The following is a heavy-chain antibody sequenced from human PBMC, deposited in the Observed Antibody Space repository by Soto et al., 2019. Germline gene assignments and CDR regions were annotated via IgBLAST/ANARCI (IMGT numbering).Heavy chain of an antibody. V-gene: IGHV3-30*18. D-gene: IGHD6-19*01. Sequence: GGPLMHTYGSSEFSIRYYSMHLISPTPGKGLEWVAVVSHDGRNTHYADSVKGRFTISRDSSKNTVSLEMTRLRAEDTAVYYCAKGGRQWLVTSDFNYWGQGALVTVS. J-gene: IGHJ4*02. CDR2: VSHDGRNT. CDR1: EFSIRYYS. CDR3: AKGGRQWLVTSDFNY.